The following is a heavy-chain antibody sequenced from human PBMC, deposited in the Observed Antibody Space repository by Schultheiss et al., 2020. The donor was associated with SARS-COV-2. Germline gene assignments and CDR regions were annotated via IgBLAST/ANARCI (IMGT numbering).Heavy chain of an antibody. Sequence: GGSLRLSCAASGFTFSSYWMSWVRQAPGKGLEWVANIKQDGSEKYYVDSVKGRFTISRDNAKNSLYLQMNSLRAEDTAVYYCARDRGGYNRHDAFDIWGPGTMVTGSS. CDR3: ARDRGGYNRHDAFDI. CDR2: IKQDGSEK. D-gene: IGHD5-24*01. CDR1: GFTFSSYW. V-gene: IGHV3-7*03. J-gene: IGHJ3*02.